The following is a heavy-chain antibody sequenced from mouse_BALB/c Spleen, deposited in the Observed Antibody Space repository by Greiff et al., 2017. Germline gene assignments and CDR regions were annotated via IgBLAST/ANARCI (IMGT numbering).Heavy chain of an antibody. V-gene: IGHV5-12-2*01. Sequence: EVKLVESGGGLVQPGGSLKLSCAASGFTFSSYTMSWVRQTPEKRLEWVAYISNGGGSTYYPDTVKGRFTISRDNAKNTLYLQMSSLKSEDTAMYYCARRGIATNAMDYWGQGTSVTVSS. CDR3: ARRGIATNAMDY. CDR1: GFTFSSYT. J-gene: IGHJ4*01. CDR2: ISNGGGST.